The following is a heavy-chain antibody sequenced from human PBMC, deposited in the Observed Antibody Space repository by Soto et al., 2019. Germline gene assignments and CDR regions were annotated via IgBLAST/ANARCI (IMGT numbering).Heavy chain of an antibody. Sequence: GRSLRLSCAASGFKFSSYAMSWVRQAPGKGLEWVSLISATGGGTYYADSVKGRFTISRDNSDNTLYLQVHSLRAEDTAAYYCAKDRRAGGNSAFYFDFWGQGAQVTVSS. CDR3: AKDRRAGGNSAFYFDF. D-gene: IGHD3-16*01. CDR1: GFKFSSYA. J-gene: IGHJ5*01. V-gene: IGHV3-23*01. CDR2: ISATGGGT.